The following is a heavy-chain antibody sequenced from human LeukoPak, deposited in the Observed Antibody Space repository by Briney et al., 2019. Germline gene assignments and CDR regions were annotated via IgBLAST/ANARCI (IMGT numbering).Heavy chain of an antibody. CDR1: GDSFSSGSYF. D-gene: IGHD6-19*01. CDR3: ARLDSNGPNDY. J-gene: IGHJ4*02. CDR2: IRYSGST. Sequence: SETLSLTCTVSGDSFSSGSYFWGWIRQPPGKGLEWIGSIRYSGSTYYNPSLKSRLTISVDTSKNQFSLKLSSVTAADTAVYYCARLDSNGPNDYWGQGTLVTVSS. V-gene: IGHV4-39*01.